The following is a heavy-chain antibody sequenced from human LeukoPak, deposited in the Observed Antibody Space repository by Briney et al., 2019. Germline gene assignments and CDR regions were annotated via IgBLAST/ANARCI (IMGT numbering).Heavy chain of an antibody. J-gene: IGHJ4*02. D-gene: IGHD6-19*01. CDR1: GFSFSSYA. CDR3: ARVKRQWLVLDY. Sequence: GGSLRLSCATSGFSFSSYAMSWVRQAPGKGLEWVSAMSSSDDGRYYAASVRGRFTISRDNAKNTLYLQMNSPRAEDTAVYYCARVKRQWLVLDYWGQGTLVTVSS. V-gene: IGHV3-23*01. CDR2: MSSSDDGR.